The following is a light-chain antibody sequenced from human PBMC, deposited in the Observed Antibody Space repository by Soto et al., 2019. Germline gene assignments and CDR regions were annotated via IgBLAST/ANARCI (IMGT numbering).Light chain of an antibody. CDR1: QSVGSN. V-gene: IGKV3-15*01. Sequence: EIVMTQSPASLSVSPGERATLSCRASQSVGSNLAWYQQKPGQAPRLLIYGASSRATAIPARFSGSGSGTEFTLTISSLQSEDFAVYYCQQYNTWPPTFGQGTKVEIK. CDR3: QQYNTWPPT. CDR2: GAS. J-gene: IGKJ1*01.